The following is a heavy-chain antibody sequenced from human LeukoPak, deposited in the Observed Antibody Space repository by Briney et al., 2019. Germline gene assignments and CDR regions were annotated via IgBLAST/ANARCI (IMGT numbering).Heavy chain of an antibody. CDR1: GFTFRNYA. Sequence: GGSLRLSCAASGFTFRNYAMSWVRQIPGKGLEWVSGISAGGSRTYYSDSVKGRFTISRDNSKKTLYLKMNSMRAEDTAVYYCAKVSEVVAAAGRWNFDYWGQGTLVTVSS. J-gene: IGHJ4*02. CDR3: AKVSEVVAAAGRWNFDY. V-gene: IGHV3-23*01. CDR2: ISAGGSRT. D-gene: IGHD6-13*01.